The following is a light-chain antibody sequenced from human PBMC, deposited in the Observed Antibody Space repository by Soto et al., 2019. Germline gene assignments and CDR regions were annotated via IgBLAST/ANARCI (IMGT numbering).Light chain of an antibody. Sequence: QSVLAQPASVSGSPGQSITISCTGTSSVVGGYNYVSWYQQHPGKAPKLMIYDVSNRPSGVSNRFSGSKSGNTASLTISGLQAEDGADYYCSSYTSSSTLVFGNGTKVTVL. J-gene: IGLJ1*01. CDR3: SSYTSSSTLV. V-gene: IGLV2-14*01. CDR2: DVS. CDR1: SSVVGGYNY.